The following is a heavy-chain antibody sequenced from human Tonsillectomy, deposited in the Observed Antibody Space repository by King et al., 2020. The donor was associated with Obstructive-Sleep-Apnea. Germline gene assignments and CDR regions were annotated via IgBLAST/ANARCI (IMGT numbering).Heavy chain of an antibody. CDR2: IGTAGDT. V-gene: IGHV3-13*04. CDR1: VFTFSSYD. Sequence: VQLVESGGGLVQPGGSLRLSCAASVFTFSSYDMHWVRQATGKGLECVSAIGTAGDTYYPGSVKGRFTISRENAKNSLYLQMNSLRAGDTAVYYCARDAVAGTGGYFDYWGQGTLVTVSS. D-gene: IGHD6-19*01. J-gene: IGHJ4*02. CDR3: ARDAVAGTGGYFDY.